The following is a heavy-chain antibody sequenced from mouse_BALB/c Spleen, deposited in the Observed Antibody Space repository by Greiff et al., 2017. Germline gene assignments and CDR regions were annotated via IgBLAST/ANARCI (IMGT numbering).Heavy chain of an antibody. D-gene: IGHD2-3*01. J-gene: IGHJ4*01. CDR2: INSNGGST. V-gene: IGHV5-6-3*01. CDR1: GFTFSSYG. CDR3: ARDGGYYEGAMDY. Sequence: EVQRVESGGGLVQPGGSLKLSCAASGFTFSSYGMSWVRQTPDKRLELVATINSNGGSTYYPDSVKGRFTISRDNAKNTLYLQMSSLKSEDTAMYYCARDGGYYEGAMDYWGQGTSVTVSS.